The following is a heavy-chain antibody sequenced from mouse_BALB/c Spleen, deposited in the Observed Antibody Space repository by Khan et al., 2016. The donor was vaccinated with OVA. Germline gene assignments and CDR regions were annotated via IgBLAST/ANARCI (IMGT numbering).Heavy chain of an antibody. CDR1: GYTFTDHG. J-gene: IGHJ1*01. Sequence: QIQWVQSGPELKKPGETVRISCKASGYTFTDHGVNWVKQAPGKGLKWMGWINTYTGEPTYTDDFKGRFAFSLATSAITAYLQINNLNNEDMATYFGARGYWYFDVWGAGTTVTVSS. V-gene: IGHV9-1*02. CDR2: INTYTGEP. CDR3: ARGYWYFDV.